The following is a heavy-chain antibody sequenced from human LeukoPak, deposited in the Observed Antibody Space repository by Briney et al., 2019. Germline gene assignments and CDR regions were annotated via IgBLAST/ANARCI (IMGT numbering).Heavy chain of an antibody. Sequence: GGSLRLSCAASGFTFRTYAMSWVRQAPGKGLEWVSVISGSGDSTYYADSVKGRFTIYRDNSKNTLYLHMNSLRAEDTAICYCAKRDPTGYSDYWGQGTLITVSS. CDR2: ISGSGDST. V-gene: IGHV3-23*01. D-gene: IGHD2-8*02. CDR3: AKRDPTGYSDY. J-gene: IGHJ4*02. CDR1: GFTFRTYA.